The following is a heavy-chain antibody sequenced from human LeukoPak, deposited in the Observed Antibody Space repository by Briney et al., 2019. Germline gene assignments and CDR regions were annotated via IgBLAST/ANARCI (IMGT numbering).Heavy chain of an antibody. CDR3: ARGRSDYYLDS. D-gene: IGHD3-10*01. CDR1: GYTFTDYY. J-gene: IGHJ4*02. Sequence: GASVKVFCKASGYTFTDYYMHWVRQAPGHGLEWMGWIYPDSGGTNYAQKFQGRVTMTRDTSISTAYMGLSRLTSDDTAVYYCARGRSDYYLDSWGQGALVTVSS. CDR2: IYPDSGGT. V-gene: IGHV1-2*02.